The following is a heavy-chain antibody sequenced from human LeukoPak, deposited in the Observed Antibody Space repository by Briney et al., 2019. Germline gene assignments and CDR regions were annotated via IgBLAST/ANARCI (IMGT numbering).Heavy chain of an antibody. J-gene: IGHJ6*03. D-gene: IGHD6-13*01. Sequence: SETLSLTCTVSGGSISSSSYYWGWIRQPPGKGLEWIGSIYYSGSTYYNPSLKSRVTISVDTSKNQFSLKLSSVTAADTPVYYCARGATGAAAGEPYYYYMDVWGKGTTVTVSS. CDR3: ARGATGAAAGEPYYYYMDV. CDR1: GGSISSSSYY. V-gene: IGHV4-39*01. CDR2: IYYSGST.